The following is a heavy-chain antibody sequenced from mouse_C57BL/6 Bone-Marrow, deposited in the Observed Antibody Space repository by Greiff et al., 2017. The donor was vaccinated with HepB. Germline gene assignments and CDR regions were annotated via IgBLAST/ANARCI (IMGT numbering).Heavy chain of an antibody. V-gene: IGHV6-6*01. CDR2: IRNKANNHAT. D-gene: IGHD1-1*01. Sequence: EVKLVESGGGLVQPGGSMKLSCAASGFTFSDAWMDWVRQSPEKGPEWVAEIRNKANNHATYYAESVKGRFTISRDDSKSSVYLQMNSVRAEDTGIYYCTGYDGSSHSSYWYFDVWGTGTTVTVSS. CDR3: TGYDGSSHSSYWYFDV. J-gene: IGHJ1*03. CDR1: GFTFSDAW.